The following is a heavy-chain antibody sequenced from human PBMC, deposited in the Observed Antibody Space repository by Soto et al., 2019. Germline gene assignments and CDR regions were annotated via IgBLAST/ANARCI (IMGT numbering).Heavy chain of an antibody. CDR3: ERDQGSGYFDY. CDR2: ISATGST. V-gene: IGHV4-4*07. D-gene: IGHD6-19*01. Sequence: QVQLQESGPGLVKPSETLSVTCTVSGGSITSHYWSWFRQPAGKGLEWIGRISATGSTYDNPFLKSRVALSLDTSKNQFALRLSFVTAADTAVYYCERDQGSGYFDYWGKGTLVTVSS. J-gene: IGHJ4*02. CDR1: GGSITSHY.